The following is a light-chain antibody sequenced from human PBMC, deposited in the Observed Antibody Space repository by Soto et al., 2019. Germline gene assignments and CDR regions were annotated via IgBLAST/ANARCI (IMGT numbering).Light chain of an antibody. CDR2: EVS. CDR1: SSDVGAYKF. Sequence: QSVLTQPASVSGSPGQSITIFCSGTSSDVGAYKFVSWYRHHPGKAPQVMIYEVSNRPSGVSNRFSGSKSGNTASLTISGLQPEDECDYYCISYTSTSTPWVFGGGTKLTVL. CDR3: ISYTSTSTPWV. J-gene: IGLJ3*02. V-gene: IGLV2-14*01.